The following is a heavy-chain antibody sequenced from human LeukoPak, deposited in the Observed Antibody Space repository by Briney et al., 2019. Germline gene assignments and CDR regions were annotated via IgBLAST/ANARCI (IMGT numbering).Heavy chain of an antibody. CDR1: GFSLTTRGGG. Sequence: ESGPTLVNPTQTLTLTCTFSGFSLTTRGGGVGWIRQPPGKALEWLALVYWDGDERYSPSLRSRLTLTKDTSKNQVGLTMTNMDPVDTATYYCAHRPGRGIPAAHWGQGTLVTVSS. CDR2: VYWDGDE. D-gene: IGHD2-21*01. J-gene: IGHJ4*02. V-gene: IGHV2-5*02. CDR3: AHRPGRGIPAAH.